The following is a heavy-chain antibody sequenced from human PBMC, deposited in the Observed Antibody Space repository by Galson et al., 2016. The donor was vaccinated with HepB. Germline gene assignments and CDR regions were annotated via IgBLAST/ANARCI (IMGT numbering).Heavy chain of an antibody. V-gene: IGHV2-70*01. J-gene: IGHJ3*01. D-gene: IGHD1-26*01. Sequence: PALVKPTQTLTLTCTFSGFSLSTSGMCVIWIRQPPGEALEWLALIDWDDDKFYRTSLRARLTISKDTSKDQVVLRMTNMDPVDTATYYCARIRWSGSHLDAFDFWGRGTTVTVSS. CDR2: IDWDDDK. CDR3: ARIRWSGSHLDAFDF. CDR1: GFSLSTSGMC.